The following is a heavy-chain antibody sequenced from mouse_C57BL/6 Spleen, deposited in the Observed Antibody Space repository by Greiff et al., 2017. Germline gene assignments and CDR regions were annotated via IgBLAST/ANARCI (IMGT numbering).Heavy chain of an antibody. J-gene: IGHJ3*01. D-gene: IGHD1-1*01. Sequence: VQLQQSGAELVKPGASVKLSCTASGFNIKDYYMHWVKQRTEQGLEWIGRIDPEDGATKYAPKFQGKATITAYTSSNSSYLQLSSLTSEDTAVYYCARSLIYYPFAYWGQGTLVTVSA. V-gene: IGHV14-2*01. CDR3: ARSLIYYPFAY. CDR2: IDPEDGAT. CDR1: GFNIKDYY.